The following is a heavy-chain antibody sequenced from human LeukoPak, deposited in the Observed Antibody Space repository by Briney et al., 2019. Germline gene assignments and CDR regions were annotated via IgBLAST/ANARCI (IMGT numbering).Heavy chain of an antibody. Sequence: SETLSLTCAVYGGSFSGYYWGWIRQPPGKGLEWIGEINHSGSTNYNPSLESRVTISVDTSKNQFSLKLSSVTAADTAVYYCARDVRTVPYYYYGMDVWGQGTTVTVSS. CDR3: ARDVRTVPYYYYGMDV. J-gene: IGHJ6*02. CDR2: INHSGST. V-gene: IGHV4-34*01. D-gene: IGHD4-17*01. CDR1: GGSFSGYY.